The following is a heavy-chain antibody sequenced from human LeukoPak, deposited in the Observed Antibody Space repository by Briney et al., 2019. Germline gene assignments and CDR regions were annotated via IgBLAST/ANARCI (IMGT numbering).Heavy chain of an antibody. Sequence: PSETLSLTCTFSSASVCAGTYYWAWIRQPPDEGLEWIGSISHSGTTYYSPSFQSRVTISVDMSKNQFSLYLSSVTAADTAVYHCARHGDRPPPHYFDSWGQGTLVTVSS. CDR3: ARHGDRPPPHYFDS. D-gene: IGHD2-21*02. CDR2: ISHSGTT. CDR1: SASVCAGTYY. V-gene: IGHV4-39*01. J-gene: IGHJ4*02.